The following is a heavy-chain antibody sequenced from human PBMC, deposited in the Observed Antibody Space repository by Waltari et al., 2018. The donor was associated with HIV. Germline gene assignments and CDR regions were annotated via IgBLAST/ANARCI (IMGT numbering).Heavy chain of an antibody. V-gene: IGHV3-53*02. D-gene: IGHD6-19*01. Sequence: EVQLVEIGAGLIYPGGYLRLVCADSGLTVRGNDMSWVCPAPGKGLGWVSVIYSGGSTYYADSVKGRFTISRDNSKNTLYLQMNSLRAEDTAVYYCARPGIAVAGTGSNFDIWGQGTMVTVSS. J-gene: IGHJ3*02. CDR1: GLTVRGND. CDR3: ARPGIAVAGTGSNFDI. CDR2: IYSGGST.